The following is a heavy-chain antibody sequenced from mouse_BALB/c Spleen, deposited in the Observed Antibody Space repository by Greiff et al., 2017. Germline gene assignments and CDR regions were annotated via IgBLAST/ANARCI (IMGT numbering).Heavy chain of an antibody. D-gene: IGHD2-10*01. CDR2: ISSGGSYT. Sequence: EVKLVESGGGLVQPGGSRKLSCAASGFTFSSYAMSWVRQTPEKRLEWVATISSGGSYTYYPDSVKGRFTISRDNAKNTLYLQMSSLRSEDTAMYYCARHTYYGNYGYFDVWGAGTTVTVSS. CDR3: ARHTYYGNYGYFDV. CDR1: GFTFSSYA. V-gene: IGHV5-9-3*01. J-gene: IGHJ1*01.